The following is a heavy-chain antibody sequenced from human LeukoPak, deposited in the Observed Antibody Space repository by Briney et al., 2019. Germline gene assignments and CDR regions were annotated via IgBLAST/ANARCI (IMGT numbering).Heavy chain of an antibody. V-gene: IGHV3-23*01. D-gene: IGHD6-6*01. J-gene: IGHJ4*02. CDR3: AILTTHSSSSQFDY. CDR1: GFTFSRYA. Sequence: QPGGSLRLSCAASGFTFSRYAMSWVRQAPGKGLEWVSAIGGSGTITYYADSVKGRFTISRDNSKDTLYLQMNSLRAEDTAIYFCAILTTHSSSSQFDYWGQGTLVTVSS. CDR2: IGGSGTIT.